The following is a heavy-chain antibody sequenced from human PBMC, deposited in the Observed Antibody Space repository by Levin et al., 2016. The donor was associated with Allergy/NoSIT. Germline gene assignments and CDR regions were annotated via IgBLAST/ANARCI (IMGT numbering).Heavy chain of an antibody. Sequence: SETLSLTCTVSGGSISSGSYYWSWIRQPAGKGLEWIGRIYTSGSTNYNPSLKSRVTISVDTSKNQFSLKLSSVTAADTAVYYCARETGLELPNYYYYYGMDVWGQGTTVTVSS. CDR2: IYTSGST. V-gene: IGHV4-61*02. J-gene: IGHJ6*02. CDR3: ARETGLELPNYYYYYGMDV. CDR1: GGSISSGSYY. D-gene: IGHD1-7*01.